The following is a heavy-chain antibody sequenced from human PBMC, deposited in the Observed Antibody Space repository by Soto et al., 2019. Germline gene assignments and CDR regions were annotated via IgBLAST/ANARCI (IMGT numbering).Heavy chain of an antibody. V-gene: IGHV3-33*01. Sequence: SLRLSCAASGFTFSSYGMHWVRQAPGKGLEWVAVIWYDGSNKYYADSVKGRFTISRDNSKNTLYLQMNSLRAEDTAVYYCARDSAYYDFWSGYYPQRGGMDVWGQGTTVTVSS. J-gene: IGHJ6*02. CDR3: ARDSAYYDFWSGYYPQRGGMDV. CDR2: IWYDGSNK. D-gene: IGHD3-3*01. CDR1: GFTFSSYG.